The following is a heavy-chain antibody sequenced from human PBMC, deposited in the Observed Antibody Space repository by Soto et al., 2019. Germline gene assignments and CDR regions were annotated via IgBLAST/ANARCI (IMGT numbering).Heavy chain of an antibody. V-gene: IGHV4-39*01. J-gene: IGHJ4*02. CDR3: ARQIRLGSCSGGSCGTDY. CDR2: IYYSGST. CDR1: GGSISSSSYY. Sequence: QLQLQESGPGLVKPSETLSLTCAVSGGSISSSSYYWGWIRQPPGKGLEWIGSIYYSGSTYYTPSLKSRVTISLDTSKQRFSLKLSSVTAADTAVYYCARQIRLGSCSGGSCGTDYWGQGTLVTVSS. D-gene: IGHD2-15*01.